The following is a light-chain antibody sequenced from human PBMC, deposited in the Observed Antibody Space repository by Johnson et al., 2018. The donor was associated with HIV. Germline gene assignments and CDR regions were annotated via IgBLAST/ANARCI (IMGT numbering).Light chain of an antibody. V-gene: IGLV1-51*02. CDR1: SSNIGDHS. CDR2: ENN. Sequence: QSVLTQPPSVSAAPGRRVTVSCSGRSSNIGDHSVSWFQQLPGTALKLLIYENNKRPSGIPDRFSGSKSGTSATLGITGLQTGDEADYYCGTWDSSLRTGFFGTGTKVTVL. J-gene: IGLJ1*01. CDR3: GTWDSSLRTGF.